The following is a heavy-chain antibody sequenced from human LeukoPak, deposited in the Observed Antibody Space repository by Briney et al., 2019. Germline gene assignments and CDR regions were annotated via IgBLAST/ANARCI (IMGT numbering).Heavy chain of an antibody. CDR1: GFTFSSYA. CDR3: ASLYGGNLYSGLDV. CDR2: IRSSGSPI. J-gene: IGHJ6*02. D-gene: IGHD4-23*01. V-gene: IGHV3-48*03. Sequence: PGGSLRLSCAASGFTFSSYAMSWVRQAPGKGLEWLSYIRSSGSPIYYADSVKGRFTISRDNGKNSLYLQMDDLRAEDTAVYYCASLYGGNLYSGLDVWGQGTTVTVSS.